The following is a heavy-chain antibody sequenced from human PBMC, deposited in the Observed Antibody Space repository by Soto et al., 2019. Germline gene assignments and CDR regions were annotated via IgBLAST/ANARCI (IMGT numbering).Heavy chain of an antibody. Sequence: QVQLQESGSGLVKPSETLSLTCAVSGGSISSDYYSWSWIRQPPGQDLEWIGYIYHGGSTYYNPSLRSRVTSSVDTSKKHFSLRLTSVTAADTAVYSCARLIRLRNDAFDIWGQGTLVAVSS. J-gene: IGHJ3*02. V-gene: IGHV4-30-2*01. CDR3: ARLIRLRNDAFDI. CDR2: IYHGGST. D-gene: IGHD3-16*01. CDR1: GGSISSDYYS.